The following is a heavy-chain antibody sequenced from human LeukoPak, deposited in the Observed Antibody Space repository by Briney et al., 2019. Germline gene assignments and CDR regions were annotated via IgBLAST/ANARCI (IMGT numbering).Heavy chain of an antibody. D-gene: IGHD3-10*02. V-gene: IGHV3-74*01. CDR1: GFTFSSYW. Sequence: GGTLRLSCAASGFTFSSYWMHWVRQAPGKGLVWVSRINSDGSSTSYADSVKGRFTISRDNAKNTLYLQMNSLRAEDTAVYYCAELGITMIGGVWGKGTTVTISS. CDR2: INSDGSST. CDR3: AELGITMIGGV. J-gene: IGHJ6*04.